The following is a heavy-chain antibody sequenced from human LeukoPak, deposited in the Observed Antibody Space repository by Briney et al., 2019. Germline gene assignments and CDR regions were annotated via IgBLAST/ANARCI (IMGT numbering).Heavy chain of an antibody. V-gene: IGHV1-18*01. D-gene: IGHD6-13*01. CDR1: GYTFHNYG. J-gene: IGHJ4*02. Sequence: ASVKVSCKASGYTFHNYGISWVRQAPGQGLEWMGWISPYSGNTDYTERLQGRVTMTTDTSTTTAFMELRSLRSDDTAVYYCARTSGVSAAGSPYYFDTGAREPWSPSPQ. CDR3: ARTSGVSAAGSPYYFDT. CDR2: ISPYSGNT.